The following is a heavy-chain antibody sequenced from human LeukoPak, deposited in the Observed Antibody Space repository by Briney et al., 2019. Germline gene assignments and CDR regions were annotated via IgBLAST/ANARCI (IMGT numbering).Heavy chain of an antibody. V-gene: IGHV3-66*04. D-gene: IGHD6-19*01. CDR2: TYSGGTT. J-gene: IGHJ4*02. Sequence: GGSLRLSCAASGFTVSSNYMSWVRQAPGKGLEWVSVTYSGGTTYYPDSVKGRFTISRDNSKNTLYLQMNDLRAEDTAVYYCARLAVAYFDNWGQGTLVTVSS. CDR3: ARLAVAYFDN. CDR1: GFTVSSNY.